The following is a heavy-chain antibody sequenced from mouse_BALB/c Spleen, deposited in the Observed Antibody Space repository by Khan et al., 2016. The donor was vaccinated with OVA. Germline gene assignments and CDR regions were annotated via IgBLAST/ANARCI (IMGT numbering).Heavy chain of an antibody. J-gene: IGHJ3*01. V-gene: IGHV1-77*01. CDR3: ARGGYSAFAY. D-gene: IGHD2-14*01. CDR2: IFPGSDTP. Sequence: VQLQESGPELVKPGASLKVSCKASGYTFTDYIIGWVKQSTRQGLEWIGDIFPGSDTPYYNEKFKDRATLTADKSANSAYMPLSSLTSYDSAVYCCARGGYSAFAYGGQETLVTVSA. CDR1: GYTFTDYI.